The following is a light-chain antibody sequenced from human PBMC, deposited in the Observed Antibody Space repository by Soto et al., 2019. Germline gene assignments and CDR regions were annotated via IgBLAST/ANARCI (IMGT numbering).Light chain of an antibody. CDR2: AAS. CDR1: QGISSY. J-gene: IGKJ1*01. CDR3: QQINSYPWT. Sequence: AIRMTQSPSSLSASTGDRVTITCRASQGISSYLAWYQQKPGKAPKLLIYAASTLQSGVPSRFSGRGSGTDFTLTISSLRPEDFATYYCQQINSYPWTFGQGTKVDIK. V-gene: IGKV1-8*01.